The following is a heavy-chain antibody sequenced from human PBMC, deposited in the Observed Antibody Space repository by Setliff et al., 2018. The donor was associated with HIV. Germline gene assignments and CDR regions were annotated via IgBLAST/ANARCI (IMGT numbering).Heavy chain of an antibody. J-gene: IGHJ4*02. CDR1: GGSFSGYY. V-gene: IGHV4-34*12. Sequence: LSLTCAVYGGSFSGYYWSWIRQPPGKGLEWIGSIFYSGRSTYNPSLRSRVTISVDTSKNQFSLSLTSVSAADTAVYYCARAADYHDSSGYWAPPRYFDYWGQGTLVTVSS. D-gene: IGHD3-22*01. CDR2: IFYSGRS. CDR3: ARAADYHDSSGYWAPPRYFDY.